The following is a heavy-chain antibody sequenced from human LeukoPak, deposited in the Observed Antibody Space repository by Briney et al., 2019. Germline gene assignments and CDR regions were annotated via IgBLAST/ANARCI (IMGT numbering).Heavy chain of an antibody. D-gene: IGHD1-26*01. CDR2: INSDGSST. J-gene: IGHJ4*02. Sequence: GGSLRLSCAASGFTFSSYWMHWVRQAPGKGLVWVSRINSDGSSTNYADSVKGRFTISRDNAKNTLYLQMNSLRAEDTAVYYCARVVCSGGSLIDYWGQGTLVTVSS. CDR1: GFTFSSYW. CDR3: ARVVCSGGSLIDY. V-gene: IGHV3-74*01.